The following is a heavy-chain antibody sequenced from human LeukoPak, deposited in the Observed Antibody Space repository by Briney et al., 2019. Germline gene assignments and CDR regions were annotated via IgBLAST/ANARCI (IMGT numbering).Heavy chain of an antibody. J-gene: IGHJ4*02. Sequence: GGSLRLSCAASGFTFSSYSMHWVRQAPGKGLEWVAVISYDGSNKYYADSVKGRFTISRDNSKNTLYLQMNSLRAEDTAVYYCAKINYGGNSDGDYWGQGTLVTVS. D-gene: IGHD4-23*01. CDR2: ISYDGSNK. V-gene: IGHV3-30*18. CDR1: GFTFSSYS. CDR3: AKINYGGNSDGDY.